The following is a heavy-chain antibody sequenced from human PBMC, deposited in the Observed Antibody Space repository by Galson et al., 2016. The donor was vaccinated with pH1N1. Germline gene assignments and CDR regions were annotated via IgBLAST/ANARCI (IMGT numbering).Heavy chain of an antibody. CDR2: IDPSGGGA. D-gene: IGHD7-27*01. CDR3: TRDLGRRREY. CDR1: GGSFSRHA. V-gene: IGHV1-46*01. Sequence: SVKVSCKASGGSFSRHAINWVRQAPGQGLEWMGVIDPSGGGATYAQSFLARLTMARDISTRTVYMGLSSLNSEDTAAYYCTRDLGRRREYWGQGTLVIVSS. J-gene: IGHJ4*02.